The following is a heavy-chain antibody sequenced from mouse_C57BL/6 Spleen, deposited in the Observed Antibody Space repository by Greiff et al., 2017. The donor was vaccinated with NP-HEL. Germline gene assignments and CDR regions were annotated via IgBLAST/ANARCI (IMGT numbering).Heavy chain of an antibody. V-gene: IGHV5-17*01. J-gene: IGHJ4*01. CDR2: ISSGSSTI. CDR3: ARLYYGSDYYAMDY. CDR1: GFTFSDYG. D-gene: IGHD1-1*01. Sequence: EVQVVESGGGLVKPGGSLKLSCAASGFTFSDYGMHWVRQAPEKGLEWVAYISSGSSTIYYADTVKGRFTISRDNAKNTLFLQMTSLRSEDTAMYYCARLYYGSDYYAMDYWGQGTSVTVSS.